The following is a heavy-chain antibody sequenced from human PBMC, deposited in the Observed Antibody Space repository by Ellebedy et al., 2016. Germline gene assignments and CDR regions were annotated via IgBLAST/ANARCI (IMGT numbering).Heavy chain of an antibody. CDR2: IYHSGST. CDR3: ARDPSIAHSSGYYLNLPYFDY. D-gene: IGHD3-22*01. Sequence: SETLSLTCTVSGYSISSGYYWGWIRQPPGKGLEWIGTIYHSGSTYYNPSLESRVTISVDTSKNQFSLKLRSVTAADTAVYYCARDPSIAHSSGYYLNLPYFDYWGQGTLVTVSS. V-gene: IGHV4-38-2*02. CDR1: GYSISSGYY. J-gene: IGHJ4*02.